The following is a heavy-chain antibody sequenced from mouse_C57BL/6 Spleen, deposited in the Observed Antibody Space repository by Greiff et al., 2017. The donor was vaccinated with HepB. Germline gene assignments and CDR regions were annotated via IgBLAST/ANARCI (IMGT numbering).Heavy chain of an antibody. Sequence: QVQLQQPGAELVMPGASVKLSCKASGYTFTSYWITWVKQRPGQGLEWIGDIYPGSGSTNYNEKFKSKATLTVDTSSSTAYMQLSSLTSEDSAVYYCARSCWDDYDVGAMDYWGQGTSVTVSS. D-gene: IGHD2-4*01. V-gene: IGHV1-55*01. CDR3: ARSCWDDYDVGAMDY. CDR1: GYTFTSYW. J-gene: IGHJ4*01. CDR2: IYPGSGST.